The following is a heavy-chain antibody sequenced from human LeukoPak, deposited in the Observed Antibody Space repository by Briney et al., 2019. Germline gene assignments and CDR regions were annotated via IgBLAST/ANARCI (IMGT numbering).Heavy chain of an antibody. J-gene: IGHJ6*03. CDR1: GASINGYY. CDR2: LSTSGVT. D-gene: IGHD1-26*01. V-gene: IGHV4-4*07. CDR3: ASGIYPHFYYCMDV. Sequence: PSETLSLTCAVSGASINGYYWSWIRQPAGQGLEWIGRLSTSGVTDYNPSLKSRVTMSVDTSKNQLFLHLSSVTAADTAVYYCASGIYPHFYYCMDVWGKGTTVTVSS.